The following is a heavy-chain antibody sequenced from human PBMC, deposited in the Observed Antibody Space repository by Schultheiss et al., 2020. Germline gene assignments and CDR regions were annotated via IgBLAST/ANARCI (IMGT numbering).Heavy chain of an antibody. J-gene: IGHJ4*02. CDR3: GKDHYGDFSFDY. Sequence: GGSLRLSCAASGFTFSSYAMSWVRQAPGKGLEWVSAISGSGGSTYYADSVKGRFTISRDNSKNTLFLQMNSLRAEDTALYYCGKDHYGDFSFDYWGQGTLVTVSS. V-gene: IGHV3-23*01. CDR2: ISGSGGST. D-gene: IGHD4-17*01. CDR1: GFTFSSYA.